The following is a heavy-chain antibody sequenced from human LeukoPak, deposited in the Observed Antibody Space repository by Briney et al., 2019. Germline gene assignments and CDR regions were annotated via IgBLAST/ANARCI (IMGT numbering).Heavy chain of an antibody. V-gene: IGHV4-30-4*08. D-gene: IGHD3-10*01. J-gene: IGHJ4*02. CDR2: IYYTGST. CDR1: GGSISSGDYY. CDR3: AREGPFGSGRYSDY. Sequence: SETLSLTWSVSGGSISSGDYYWSWIRQPPGKGLEWIGYIYYTGSTYYNPSLKSRITISLDTSKNQFSLKLSSVTAADTAVYYCAREGPFGSGRYSDYWGQGTLVTVSS.